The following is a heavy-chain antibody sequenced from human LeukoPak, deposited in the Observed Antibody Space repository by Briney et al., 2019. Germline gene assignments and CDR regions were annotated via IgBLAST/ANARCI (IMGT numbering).Heavy chain of an antibody. CDR1: GFTVSSNY. CDR3: AKVPFSSIAARSRDY. D-gene: IGHD6-6*01. V-gene: IGHV3-53*01. J-gene: IGHJ4*02. CDR2: IYSGGST. Sequence: SGGSLRLSCAASGFTVSSNYMSWVRQAPGKGLEWVSVIYSGGSTYYADSVKGRFTISRDNSKNTLYLQMNSLRAEDTAVYYCAKVPFSSIAARSRDYWGQGTLVTVSS.